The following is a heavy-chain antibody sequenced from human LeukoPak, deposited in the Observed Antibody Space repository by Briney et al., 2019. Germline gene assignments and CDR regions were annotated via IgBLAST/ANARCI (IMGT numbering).Heavy chain of an antibody. CDR1: GGSFSGYY. Sequence: SETLSLTCAVYGGSFSGYYWSWIRQPPGKGLEWIGEINHSGSTNYNPSLKSRVTISVDTSKNQFSLKLSSVTAADTAVYYCARSSPRLFSSSWLPNWFDPWGQGTLVTVSS. CDR2: INHSGST. CDR3: ARSSPRLFSSSWLPNWFDP. V-gene: IGHV4-34*01. D-gene: IGHD6-13*01. J-gene: IGHJ5*02.